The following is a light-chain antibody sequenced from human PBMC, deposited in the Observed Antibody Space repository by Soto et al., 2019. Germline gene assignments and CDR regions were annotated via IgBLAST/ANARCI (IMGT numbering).Light chain of an antibody. Sequence: DILLTHTPLSLPVTHGEPSSISCRSSQILLHNNGYNYLDWYLRKPGQSPQLLIYLGSNRSSGVPDRFSGSGSGTDFTLKINRVEAEDVGVYYCRQARQTLTFGQGTRLEIK. J-gene: IGKJ5*01. CDR1: QILLHNNGYNY. CDR3: RQARQTLT. V-gene: IGKV2-28*01. CDR2: LGS.